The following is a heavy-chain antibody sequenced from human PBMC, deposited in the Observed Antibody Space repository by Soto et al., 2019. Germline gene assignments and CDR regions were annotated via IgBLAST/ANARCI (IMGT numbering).Heavy chain of an antibody. V-gene: IGHV4-34*01. CDR3: ARGGDP. CDR1: GGSFSGYY. J-gene: IGHJ5*02. Sequence: SETLSLTCAVYGGSFSGYYWSWIRQPPGKGLEWIGEINHSGSTNYNPSLKSRVTISVDTSKNQFSLKLSSVTAADTAVYYCARGGDPWGQGTLVTVSS. CDR2: INHSGST.